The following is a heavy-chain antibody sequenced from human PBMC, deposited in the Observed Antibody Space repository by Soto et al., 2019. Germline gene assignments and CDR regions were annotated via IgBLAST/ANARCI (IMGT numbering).Heavy chain of an antibody. CDR2: ISSSGTTI. CDR1: GFTLSDYY. J-gene: IGHJ4*02. CDR3: ASAAPRWRY. V-gene: IGHV3-11*01. Sequence: QVQLVESGGGLGKPGGSLRLSCAASGFTLSDYYMSWLRQAPGKGLEWVSYISSSGTTIYYADSVKGRFTTSRDHAKNSLYLPMNSLRAEDTAVYYCASAAPRWRYWGQGTLVTVSS. D-gene: IGHD3-3*01.